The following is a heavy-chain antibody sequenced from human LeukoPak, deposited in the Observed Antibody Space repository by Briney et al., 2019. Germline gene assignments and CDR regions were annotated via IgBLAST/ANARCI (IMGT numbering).Heavy chain of an antibody. CDR1: GFTFSSYS. CDR3: ARARGRGTEDNYYYYYGMDV. CDR2: ISSSSSYI. J-gene: IGHJ6*02. V-gene: IGHV3-21*01. D-gene: IGHD2-15*01. Sequence: GGSLRLSCAASGFTFSSYSMNWVRQAPGKGLEWVSSISSSSSYIYYADSVKGRFTISRDNAKNSLYLQMNSLRAEDTAVYYCARARGRGTEDNYYYYYGMDVWGQGTTVTVS.